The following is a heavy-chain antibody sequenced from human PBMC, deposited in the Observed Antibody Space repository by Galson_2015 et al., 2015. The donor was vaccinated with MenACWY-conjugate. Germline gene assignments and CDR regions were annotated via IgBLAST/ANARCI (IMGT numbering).Heavy chain of an antibody. V-gene: IGHV3-74*01. CDR3: ARLGGNYRTTSHFDY. CDR2: INSDGRST. CDR1: GFTVSSTYW. D-gene: IGHD1-26*01. J-gene: IGHJ4*02. Sequence: SLRLSCAASGFTVSSTYWMHWVRQAPGKGLVWVSRINSDGRSTSYADSVNGRFTISRDNAKNTLYLQMNSLRAEDTAVYYCARLGGNYRTTSHFDYWGQGTLVTVSS.